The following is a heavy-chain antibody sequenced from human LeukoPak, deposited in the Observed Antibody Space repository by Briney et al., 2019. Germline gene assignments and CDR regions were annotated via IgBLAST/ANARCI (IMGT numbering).Heavy chain of an antibody. J-gene: IGHJ4*02. CDR3: ARAQRRYCTNGVCLGFDY. Sequence: SETLSLTCAVYGGSFSGYYWSWIRQPPGKRLEWIGEINHSGSTNYNPSLKSRVTISVDTSKNQSSLKLSSVTAADTAVYYCARAQRRYCTNGVCLGFDYWGQGTLVTVSS. D-gene: IGHD2-8*01. CDR1: GGSFSGYY. CDR2: INHSGST. V-gene: IGHV4-34*01.